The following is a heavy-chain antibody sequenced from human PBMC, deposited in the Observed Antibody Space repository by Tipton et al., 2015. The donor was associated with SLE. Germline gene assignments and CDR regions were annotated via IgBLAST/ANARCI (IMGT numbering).Heavy chain of an antibody. J-gene: IGHJ3*02. CDR1: GGSISSGGYS. D-gene: IGHD2-21*02. CDR3: ARDPYCGGDCYDAFDI. V-gene: IGHV4-30-4*07. CDR2: IYYSGNT. Sequence: TLSLTCAVSGGSISSGGYSWSWIRQPPGKGLEWIGYIYYSGNTNYNPSLKSRVTISVDTSKNQFSLKLSSVTAADTAVYYCARDPYCGGDCYDAFDIWGQGTMVTVSS.